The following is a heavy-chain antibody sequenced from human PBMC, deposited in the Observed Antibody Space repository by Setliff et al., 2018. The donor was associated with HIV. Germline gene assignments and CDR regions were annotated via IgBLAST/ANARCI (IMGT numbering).Heavy chain of an antibody. CDR3: ARDRGGAAAGGYYYMDV. J-gene: IGHJ6*03. CDR1: GDSFNNYY. Sequence: PSETLSLTCTVSGDSFNNYYCSWIRQLPGKGLEWIAYMSYSGGANYNPSLKSRVTISVDTSKGQFSLKLSSVTAADTAVYYCARDRGGAAAGGYYYMDVWGKGTTVTV. CDR2: MSYSGGA. V-gene: IGHV4-59*12. D-gene: IGHD6-13*01.